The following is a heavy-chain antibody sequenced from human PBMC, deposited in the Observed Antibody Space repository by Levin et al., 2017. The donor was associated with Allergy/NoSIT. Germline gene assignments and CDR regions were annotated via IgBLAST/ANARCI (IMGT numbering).Heavy chain of an antibody. CDR1: GFTFSSYA. CDR2: ISGSGGST. Sequence: GESLKISCAASGFTFSSYAMSWVRQAPGKGLEWVSAISGSGGSTYYADSVKGRFTISRDNSKNTLYLQMNSPRAEDTAVYYCAKGYCSSTSCYEDYWGQGTLVTVSS. D-gene: IGHD2-2*01. V-gene: IGHV3-23*01. J-gene: IGHJ4*02. CDR3: AKGYCSSTSCYEDY.